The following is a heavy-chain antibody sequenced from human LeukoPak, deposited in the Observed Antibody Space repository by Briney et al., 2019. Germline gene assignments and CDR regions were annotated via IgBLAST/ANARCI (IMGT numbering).Heavy chain of an antibody. V-gene: IGHV3-9*01. Sequence: GGSLRLSCAASGFTFDDYAMHWVRHAPGKGLEWVSGISWNSGSIGYVDSVKGRFTISRDNAKNSLYLQMNSLRAEDTALYYCAKAVAATLRPGYSTFDYWGQGTLVTVSS. CDR3: AKAVAATLRPGYSTFDY. CDR2: ISWNSGSI. D-gene: IGHD2-15*01. J-gene: IGHJ4*02. CDR1: GFTFDDYA.